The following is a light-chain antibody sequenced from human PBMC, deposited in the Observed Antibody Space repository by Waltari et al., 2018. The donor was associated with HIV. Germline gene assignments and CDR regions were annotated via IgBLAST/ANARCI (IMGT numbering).Light chain of an antibody. J-gene: IGKJ1*01. CDR1: QNISPW. V-gene: IGKV1-5*03. Sequence: TLSSSVGDTITITCRTSQNISPWLAWYQQKSGKAPKLLIYKTSVLQSGVPSRFTGRGSGTEFSLTINSLQPDDFATYYCLHDNTFPWTFGQGTKVEIK. CDR3: LHDNTFPWT. CDR2: KTS.